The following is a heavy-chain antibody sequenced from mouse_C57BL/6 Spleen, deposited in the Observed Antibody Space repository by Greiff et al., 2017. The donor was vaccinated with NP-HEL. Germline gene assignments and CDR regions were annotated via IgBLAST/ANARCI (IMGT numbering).Heavy chain of an antibody. CDR2: IYPGSGNT. CDR1: GYTFTDYY. J-gene: IGHJ4*01. Sequence: QVQLQQSGAELVRPGASVKLSCKASGYTFTDYYINWVKQRPGQGLEWIARIYPGSGNTYYNEKFKGKATLTADKSSSTAYMQLSSLTSEDSAVYFGARGGPGTSYAMDYWGQGTSVTVSS. D-gene: IGHD4-1*01. V-gene: IGHV1-76*01. CDR3: ARGGPGTSYAMDY.